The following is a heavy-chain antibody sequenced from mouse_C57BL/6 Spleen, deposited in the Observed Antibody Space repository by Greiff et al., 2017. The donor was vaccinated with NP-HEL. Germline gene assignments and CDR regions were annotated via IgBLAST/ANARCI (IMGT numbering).Heavy chain of an antibody. J-gene: IGHJ2*01. D-gene: IGHD1-1*01. CDR1: GYTFTSYW. CDR2: IYPSDSET. Sequence: QVQLQQPGAELVRPGSSVKLSCKASGYTFTSYWMAWVKQRPGQGLEWIGNIYPSDSETHYNQKFKDKATLTVDKSSSTAYMQLSSLTSEDSAVYYCARHYYGFDYWGQGTTLTVSS. V-gene: IGHV1-61*01. CDR3: ARHYYGFDY.